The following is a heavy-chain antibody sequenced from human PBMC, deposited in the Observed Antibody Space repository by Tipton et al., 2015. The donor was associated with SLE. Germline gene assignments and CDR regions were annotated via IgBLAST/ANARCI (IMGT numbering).Heavy chain of an antibody. V-gene: IGHV4-39*07. CDR3: ARGSGYDSIGVFDY. Sequence: GLVKPSETLSLTCTVSGGSISSSSYYWGWIRQPPGKGLEWIGSIYYSGSTYYNPSLKSRVTISVDTSKNQFSLKLSSVTAADTAVYYCARGSGYDSIGVFDYWGQGTLVTVSS. D-gene: IGHD3-22*01. CDR2: IYYSGST. J-gene: IGHJ4*02. CDR1: GGSISSSSYY.